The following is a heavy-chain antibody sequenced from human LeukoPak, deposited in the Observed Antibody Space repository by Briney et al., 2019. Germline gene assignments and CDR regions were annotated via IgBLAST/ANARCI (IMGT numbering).Heavy chain of an antibody. D-gene: IGHD3-16*01. CDR3: ARAHMITSYYYYYYMDV. CDR2: MKPDGSES. V-gene: IGHV3-7*01. Sequence: GGSLRLSCAVSGLTFSGSWITWIRQAPGKGLEWVASMKPDGSESWYVDSVKGRFTISRDNSKNLLYLQLTSLRAEDTALYYCARAHMITSYYYYYYMDVWGKGTTVTVSS. CDR1: GLTFSGSW. J-gene: IGHJ6*03.